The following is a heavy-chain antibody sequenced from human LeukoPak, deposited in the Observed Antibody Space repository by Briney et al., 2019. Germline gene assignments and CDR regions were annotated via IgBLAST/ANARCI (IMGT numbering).Heavy chain of an antibody. D-gene: IGHD3-3*01. CDR2: IKQDGSET. Sequence: GGSLKLSCAASGFTFSNYWMSWVRRAPGKGLEWVANIKQDGSETYYVDSVRGRFTISRDNAKKSLYLQMNSLRAEDTAVYYCARDFWGAYRVDYFDYWGQGTLVTVSS. V-gene: IGHV3-7*01. J-gene: IGHJ4*02. CDR1: GFTFSNYW. CDR3: ARDFWGAYRVDYFDY.